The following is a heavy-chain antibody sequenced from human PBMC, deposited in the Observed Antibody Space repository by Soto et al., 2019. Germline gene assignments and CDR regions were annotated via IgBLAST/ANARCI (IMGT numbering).Heavy chain of an antibody. CDR2: IIPIFGTA. CDR3: ARDVLRYFDWLLKGGYYYYGMDV. J-gene: IGHJ6*02. V-gene: IGHV1-69*13. Sequence: SVKVSCKASGGTFSSYAISWVRQAPGQGLEWMGGIIPIFGTANYAQKFQGRVTITADESTSTAYMELSSLRSEDTAVYYCARDVLRYFDWLLKGGYYYYGMDVWGQGTTMTVYS. D-gene: IGHD3-9*01. CDR1: GGTFSSYA.